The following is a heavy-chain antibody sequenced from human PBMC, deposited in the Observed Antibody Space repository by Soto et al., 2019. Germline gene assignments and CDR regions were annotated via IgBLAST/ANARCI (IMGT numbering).Heavy chain of an antibody. V-gene: IGHV3-30*04. CDR2: ISDDGTNK. Sequence: PGRSLRLSCVVYGFTFSSYALHWVRQAPGKGLEWVALISDDGTNKYYADFLKGRFTISRDNSRKILYLQMTGLRTDDTAVYYCARDYGRVTTKGYYCDNWGQG. CDR3: ARDYGRVTTKGYYCDN. CDR1: GFTFSSYA. D-gene: IGHD2-8*01. J-gene: IGHJ4*02.